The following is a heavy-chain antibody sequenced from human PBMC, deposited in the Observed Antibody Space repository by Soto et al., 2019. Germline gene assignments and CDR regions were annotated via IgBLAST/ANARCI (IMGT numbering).Heavy chain of an antibody. J-gene: IGHJ6*02. V-gene: IGHV3-49*04. D-gene: IGHD6-19*01. CDR2: IRSKAYGGTT. CDR3: TREVHSSGWYYYGMDV. Sequence: GGSLRLSCTASGFTFGDYAMSWVRQAPGKGLEWVGFIRSKAYGGTTEYAASVKGRFTISRDDSKSIAYLQMNSLKTEDTAVYYCTREVHSSGWYYYGMDVWGQGTTVTVSS. CDR1: GFTFGDYA.